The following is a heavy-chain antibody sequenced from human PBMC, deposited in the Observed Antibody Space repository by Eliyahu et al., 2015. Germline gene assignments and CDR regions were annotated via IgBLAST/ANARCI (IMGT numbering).Heavy chain of an antibody. D-gene: IGHD3-22*01. V-gene: IGHV1-69*01. CDR1: GGXFSRYA. CDR2: IXPIFGTA. CDR3: ARGPETNNAYYYNY. Sequence: QVQLVQSGAEVRKPGSSVKVXCKASGGXFSRYAISWVRQAPGQGLEWMGGIXPIFGTANYAQKFQGRVTITADESTSTAYMELSSLRSDDTAVYYCARGPETNNAYYYNYWGQGTRVTVSS. J-gene: IGHJ4*02.